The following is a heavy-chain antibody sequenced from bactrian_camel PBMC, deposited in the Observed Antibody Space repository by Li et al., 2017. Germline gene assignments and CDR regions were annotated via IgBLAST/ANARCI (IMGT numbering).Heavy chain of an antibody. V-gene: IGHV3S31*01. CDR1: KLLSIRNC. Sequence: DVQLVESGGGSVQAGETLRLSCVASKLLSIRNCMGWFRQAPGKEREGVAAIYTRAGFTQYADSVKGRFTVSRDNANNTVNLMMNSLKPEDTAMYYCAAASRSSCRRAYGGSWYSLSNDFHYWGQGTQVTVSS. D-gene: IGHD6*01. J-gene: IGHJ4*01. CDR2: IYTRAGFT. CDR3: AAASRSSCRRAYGGSWYSLSNDFHY.